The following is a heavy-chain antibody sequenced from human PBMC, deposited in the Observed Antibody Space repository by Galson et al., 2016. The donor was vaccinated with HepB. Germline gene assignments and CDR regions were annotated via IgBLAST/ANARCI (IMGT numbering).Heavy chain of an antibody. CDR1: GFTFGRYS. CDR3: AKVPYGDYASAFDS. CDR2: ISYSSSTI. J-gene: IGHJ4*02. Sequence: SLRLSCAASGFTFGRYSMNWVRQAPGKGLEWVSSISYSSSTIYYADSVRGRFTVSRDNAKNALYLQMNSLRVEDTAVYFCAKVPYGDYASAFDSWGQGTLVTVSS. V-gene: IGHV3-48*01. D-gene: IGHD4-17*01.